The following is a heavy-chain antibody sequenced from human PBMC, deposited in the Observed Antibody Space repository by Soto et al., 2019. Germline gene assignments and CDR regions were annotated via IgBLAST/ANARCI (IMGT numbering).Heavy chain of an antibody. Sequence: ASVKVSCKASGYTFTSYDINWVRQATGQGLEWMGWMNPNSGNTGFAQKFQGRVTMTRNNSISTAYMELSSLRSEDTAVYYCARAPQWGYGVNYYYFDYWGQGTLVTSPQ. CDR1: GYTFTSYD. J-gene: IGHJ4*01. D-gene: IGHD1-26*01. V-gene: IGHV1-8*01. CDR3: ARAPQWGYGVNYYYFDY. CDR2: MNPNSGNT.